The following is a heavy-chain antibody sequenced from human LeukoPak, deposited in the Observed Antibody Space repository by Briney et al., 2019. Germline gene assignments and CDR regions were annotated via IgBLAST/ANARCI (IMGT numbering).Heavy chain of an antibody. J-gene: IGHJ2*01. CDR1: GFTFSSYT. CDR3: ARESYGSGRNFYFDL. Sequence: GGSLRLSCAASGFTFSSYTMNWVRQAPGKGLEWVSYISSGSSTIYYADSVKGRSTISRDNAKNSLYLQMNSLRAEDTAVYYCARESYGSGRNFYFDLWGRGALVTVSS. V-gene: IGHV3-48*01. D-gene: IGHD3-10*01. CDR2: ISSGSSTI.